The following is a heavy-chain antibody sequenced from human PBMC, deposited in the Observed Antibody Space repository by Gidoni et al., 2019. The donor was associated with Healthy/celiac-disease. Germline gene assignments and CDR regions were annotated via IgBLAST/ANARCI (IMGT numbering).Heavy chain of an antibody. CDR3: AWHYYGSGSYETTFDY. CDR1: GYTFTGYY. J-gene: IGHJ4*02. CDR2: INPNSGGT. Sequence: QVQLVQSGAEVKKPGASVTVSCKASGYTFTGYYMHWVRQAPGQGLEWMGWINPNSGGTNYAQKFQGRVTMTRDTSISTAYMELSRLRSDDTAVYYCAWHYYGSGSYETTFDYWGQGTLVTVSS. V-gene: IGHV1-2*02. D-gene: IGHD3-10*01.